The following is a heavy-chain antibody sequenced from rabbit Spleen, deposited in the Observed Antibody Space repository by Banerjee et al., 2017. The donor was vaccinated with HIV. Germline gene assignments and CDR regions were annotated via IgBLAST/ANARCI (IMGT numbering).Heavy chain of an antibody. V-gene: IGHV1S40*01. D-gene: IGHD8-1*01. J-gene: IGHJ6*01. Sequence: QSLEESGGDLVKPGASLTLTCTASGFSFGSSYYMCWVRQAPGKGLEWIACIASGNSGYTYYATWATGRFTCSKTSSTTVTLQMTSLTAADTATYFCARDTGSSFSSYGMDLWGPGTLVTVS. CDR3: ARDTGSSFSSYGMDL. CDR1: GFSFGSSYY. CDR2: IASGNSGYT.